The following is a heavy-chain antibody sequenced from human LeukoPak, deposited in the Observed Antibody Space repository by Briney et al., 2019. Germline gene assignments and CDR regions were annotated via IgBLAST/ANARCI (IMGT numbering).Heavy chain of an antibody. CDR2: IFYRGST. J-gene: IGHJ6*02. D-gene: IGHD3-10*01. CDR1: GGSISSYY. Sequence: PSETLSLTCTVSGGSISSYYWSWIRQPPGKRLEWIGYIFYRGSTNYNPSLKSRVAISEDTSKNQFSLNLSSVTAADTAVYYCARTTLVRGVTKRGMDVWGQGTTVTVSS. V-gene: IGHV4-59*01. CDR3: ARTTLVRGVTKRGMDV.